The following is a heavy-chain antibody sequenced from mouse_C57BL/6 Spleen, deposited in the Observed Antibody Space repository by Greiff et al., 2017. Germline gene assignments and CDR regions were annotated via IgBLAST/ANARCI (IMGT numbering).Heavy chain of an antibody. CDR3: AGGSGYGDFEG. Sequence: QVQLQQSGPELVRPGASVKLSCKASGYTFTSYWMHWVKQRPRQGLEWIGDINPSNSGTSYNQKFKDKATLTVDKSSSTAYMELSSLTSEDSAVYYCAGGSGYGDFEGWGTGTTVTVSS. D-gene: IGHD1-3*01. CDR2: INPSNSGT. J-gene: IGHJ1*03. CDR1: GYTFTSYW. V-gene: IGHV1-52*01.